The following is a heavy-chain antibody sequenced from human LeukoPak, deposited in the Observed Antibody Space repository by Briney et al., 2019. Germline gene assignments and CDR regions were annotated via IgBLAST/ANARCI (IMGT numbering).Heavy chain of an antibody. CDR3: ARGGPPSWEIGF. D-gene: IGHD2-2*01. Sequence: SETLSLTCTVSGGSISSYYWSWIRQPPGEGLEWIGYIYYSGSTNYNPSLKSRVTISVATSKNQFSLKLSSTAAADTAVYYCARGGPPSWEIGFRGQGTLVTVSS. V-gene: IGHV4-59*01. J-gene: IGHJ4*02. CDR2: IYYSGST. CDR1: GGSISSYY.